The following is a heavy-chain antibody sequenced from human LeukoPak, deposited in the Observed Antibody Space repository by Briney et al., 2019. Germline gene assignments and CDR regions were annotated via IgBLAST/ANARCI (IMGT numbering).Heavy chain of an antibody. CDR3: ASNSMVRGVIM. CDR2: INHSGST. D-gene: IGHD3-10*01. V-gene: IGHV4-34*01. Sequence: SETLSLTCAVYGGSFSGYYWSWIHQPPGKGLEWIGEINHSGSTNYNPSLKSRVTISVDTSKNQFSLKLSSVTAADTAVYYCASNSMVRGVIMWGQGTLVTVSS. J-gene: IGHJ4*02. CDR1: GGSFSGYY.